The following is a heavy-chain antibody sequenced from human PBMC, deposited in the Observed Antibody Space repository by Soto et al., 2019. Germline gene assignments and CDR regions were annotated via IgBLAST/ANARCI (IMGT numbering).Heavy chain of an antibody. CDR3: ATRSSPVYYYGMDV. D-gene: IGHD4-4*01. CDR2: IDPSDSYT. V-gene: IGHV5-10-1*01. J-gene: IGHJ6*02. CDR1: GYSFTSYW. Sequence: RGESLKISCKGSGYSFTSYWISWVRQMPGKGLEWMGRIDPSDSYTNYSPSFQGHVTISADKSISTAYLQWSSLKASDTAMYYCATRSSPVYYYGMDVWGQGTTVTVSS.